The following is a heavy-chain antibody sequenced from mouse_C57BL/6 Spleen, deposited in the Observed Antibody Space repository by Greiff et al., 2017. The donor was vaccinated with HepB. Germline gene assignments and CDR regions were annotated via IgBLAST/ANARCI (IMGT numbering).Heavy chain of an antibody. J-gene: IGHJ2*01. V-gene: IGHV1-18*01. D-gene: IGHD2-3*01. CDR3: AREGYDGYDY. CDR2: INPNNGGT. CDR1: GYTFTDYN. Sequence: DVQLQESGPELVKPGASVKIPCKASGYTFTDYNMDWVKQSHGKSLEWIGDINPNNGGTTYNQKFKGKATLTVDKSSSTAYMELRSLTSEDTAVYYCAREGYDGYDYWGQGTTLTVSS.